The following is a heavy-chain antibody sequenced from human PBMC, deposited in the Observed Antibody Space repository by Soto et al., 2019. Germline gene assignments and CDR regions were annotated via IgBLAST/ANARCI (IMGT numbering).Heavy chain of an antibody. V-gene: IGHV4-31*03. J-gene: IGHJ5*02. CDR1: GGSISSGGYY. CDR2: IYYSGST. CDR3: ARGIAAAYNWFDP. Sequence: PSETLSLTCTVSGGSISSGGYYWSWIRQHPGKGLEWIGYIYYSGSTYYNPSLKSRVTISVDTSKNQFSLKLSSVTAADTAVYYCARGIAAAYNWFDPWGQGTLVTVSS. D-gene: IGHD6-13*01.